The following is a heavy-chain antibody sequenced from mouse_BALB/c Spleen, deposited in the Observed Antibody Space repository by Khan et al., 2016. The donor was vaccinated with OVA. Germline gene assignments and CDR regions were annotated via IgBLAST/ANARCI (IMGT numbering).Heavy chain of an antibody. J-gene: IGHJ4*01. Sequence: QVQLKQSGPELKKPGETVRISCKASGYTFTNAGMQWVQKMPGKGLKWIGWINTHSGVPRCAEDFKGRFAFSLETSASTVYLQITNLKNEDTATYFCARGGAAYYRNDGGAMDYWGQGTSVTVSS. V-gene: IGHV9-4*02. D-gene: IGHD2-14*01. CDR1: GYTFTNAG. CDR3: ARGGAAYYRNDGGAMDY. CDR2: INTHSGVP.